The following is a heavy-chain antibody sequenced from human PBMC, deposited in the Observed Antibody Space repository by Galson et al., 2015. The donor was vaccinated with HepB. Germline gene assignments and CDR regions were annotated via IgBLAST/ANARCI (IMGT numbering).Heavy chain of an antibody. J-gene: IGHJ6*03. V-gene: IGHV3-15*01. D-gene: IGHD4-11*01. CDR1: GFTCSNAW. CDR2: IKSKTDGGTT. CDR3: TTAGDYSYYYYYYYMDV. Sequence: SLRLSCAASGFTCSNAWMSWVRQAPGKGLEWVGRIKSKTDGGTTDYAATVKGRFTISRDDSKNTLYLQMNSLKTEDTAVYYCTTAGDYSYYYYYYYMDVWGKGTTVTVSS.